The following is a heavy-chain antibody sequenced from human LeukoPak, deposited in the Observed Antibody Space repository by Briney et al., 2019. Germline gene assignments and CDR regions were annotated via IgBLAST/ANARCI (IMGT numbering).Heavy chain of an antibody. D-gene: IGHD6-13*01. CDR3: ATRSDSSSWYGFDI. Sequence: ASVKVSCKASGYTFTSYGINWVRQAPGQGLEWMGWISAYNGNTNYAQKFQGRVTMTRDTSISTAYMELSRLRSEDTAVYYCATRSDSSSWYGFDIWGQGTMVTVSS. CDR1: GYTFTSYG. CDR2: ISAYNGNT. J-gene: IGHJ3*02. V-gene: IGHV1-18*01.